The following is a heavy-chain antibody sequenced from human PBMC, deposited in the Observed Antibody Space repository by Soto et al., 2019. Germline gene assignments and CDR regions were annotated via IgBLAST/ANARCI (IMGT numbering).Heavy chain of an antibody. D-gene: IGHD3-22*01. J-gene: IGHJ3*02. CDR3: AREYYYDSSGYYNDAFDI. CDR1: GGSISSYY. Sequence: LSLTCTVSGGSISSYYWSWIRQPPGKGLEWIGYIYYSGSTNYNPSLKSRVTISVDTSKNQFSLKLSSVTAADTAVYYCAREYYYDSSGYYNDAFDIWGQGTMVTVSS. CDR2: IYYSGST. V-gene: IGHV4-59*01.